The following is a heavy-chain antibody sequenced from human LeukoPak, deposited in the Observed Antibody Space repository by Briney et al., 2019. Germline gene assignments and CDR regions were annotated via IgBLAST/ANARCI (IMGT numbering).Heavy chain of an antibody. Sequence: GGSLRLSCAASGFSISRSSMNWVRQAPGKGLEWVSYITASSGTIYYGDSVKGRFTISRDNAKNSLYLQMNSLRAEDTAFYYCARDDNWGFDYWGQGALVTVSS. D-gene: IGHD7-27*01. CDR3: ARDDNWGFDY. CDR2: ITASSGTI. CDR1: GFSISRSS. J-gene: IGHJ4*02. V-gene: IGHV3-48*04.